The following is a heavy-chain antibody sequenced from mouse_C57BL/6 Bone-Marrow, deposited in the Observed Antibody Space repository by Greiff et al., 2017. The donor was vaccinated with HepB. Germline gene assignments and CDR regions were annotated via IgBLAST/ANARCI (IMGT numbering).Heavy chain of an antibody. CDR1: GFTFSSYG. CDR3: ARRPYDGYYGGAMDY. D-gene: IGHD2-3*01. CDR2: ISSGGSYT. J-gene: IGHJ4*01. V-gene: IGHV5-6*02. Sequence: EVMLVESGGDLVKPGGSLKLSCAASGFTFSSYGMSWVRQTPDKRLEWVATISSGGSYTYYPDSVKGRFTISRDNAKNTLYLQMSSLKSEDTAMYYCARRPYDGYYGGAMDYWGQGTSVTVSS.